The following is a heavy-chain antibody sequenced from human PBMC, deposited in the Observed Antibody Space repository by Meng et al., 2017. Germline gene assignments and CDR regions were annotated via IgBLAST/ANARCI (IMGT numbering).Heavy chain of an antibody. CDR3: ARVVGKLGIAAATRFDP. V-gene: IGHV4-31*01. CDR2: IYYSGST. J-gene: IGHJ5*02. CDR1: GGTISSGGYY. Sequence: SAPELLKPSHTLSLTCTVSGGTISSGGYYWSWIRQHPGKGLEWIGYIYYSGSTYYNQSLKSLVTISVDTSKNQFSLKLSSVTAADTAVYYCARVVGKLGIAAATRFDPWGQGTLVTVSS. D-gene: IGHD6-13*01.